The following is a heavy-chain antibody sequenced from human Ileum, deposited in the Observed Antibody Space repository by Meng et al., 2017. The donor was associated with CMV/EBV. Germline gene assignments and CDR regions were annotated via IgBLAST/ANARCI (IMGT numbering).Heavy chain of an antibody. V-gene: IGHV3-33*01. D-gene: IGHD3-16*01. Sequence: QAQLVESGGGVVQPGRSLRLSCAASGFIFSNYGMHWFRQAPGKGLEWVASMWYDGSNEAYGDSVKGRFTISRDNSRKMLYLQMNSLRVEDTALYYCATHQFDLDRDRRLKITDYWGQGTLVTVSS. J-gene: IGHJ4*02. CDR2: MWYDGSNE. CDR1: GFIFSNYG. CDR3: ATHQFDLDRDRRLKITDY.